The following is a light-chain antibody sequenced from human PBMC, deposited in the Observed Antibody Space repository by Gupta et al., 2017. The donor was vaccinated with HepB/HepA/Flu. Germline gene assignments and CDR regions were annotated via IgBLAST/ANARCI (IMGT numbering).Light chain of an antibody. J-gene: IGKJ1*01. CDR3: QQYVTSPRT. Sequence: EIVLTQSPGTLSLSPGERATLSCRASQSVKNSYLAWYQQKPGQAPRLLIYDASSRATGNPDRFSGSGSGTDFTLTISRLEPEDFAVYYCQQYVTSPRTFGQGTKVEIK. V-gene: IGKV3-20*01. CDR2: DAS. CDR1: QSVKNSY.